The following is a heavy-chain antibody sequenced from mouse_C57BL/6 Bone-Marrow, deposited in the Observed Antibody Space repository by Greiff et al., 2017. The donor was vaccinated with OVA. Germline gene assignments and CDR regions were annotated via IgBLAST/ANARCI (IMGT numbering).Heavy chain of an antibody. J-gene: IGHJ2*01. D-gene: IGHD1-1*01. CDR1: GFTFSSYA. CDR3: ARFITTVVAIDY. CDR2: ISDGGSYT. V-gene: IGHV5-4*03. Sequence: EVKVEESGGGLVKPGGSLKLSCAASGFTFSSYAMSWVRQTPEKRLEWVATISDGGSYTYYPDNVKGRFTISRDNAKNNLYLQMSHLKSEDTAMYYCARFITTVVAIDYWGQGTTLTVSS.